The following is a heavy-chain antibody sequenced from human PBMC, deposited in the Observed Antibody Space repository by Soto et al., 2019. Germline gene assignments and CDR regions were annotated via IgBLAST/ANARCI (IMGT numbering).Heavy chain of an antibody. CDR3: TKEVGQYRGYDLGAYYYYMDV. CDR1: GFTFITYG. CDR2: ISYDGSNK. Sequence: QVQLVESGGGVVQPGRSLRLSCAASGFTFITYGMHWVRQAPGKGLEWVAVISYDGSNKYYADSVKGRFTISRDNSKNTLYLQMNSLRAEDTAVYYCTKEVGQYRGYDLGAYYYYMDVWGKGTTVTVSS. J-gene: IGHJ6*03. D-gene: IGHD5-12*01. V-gene: IGHV3-30*18.